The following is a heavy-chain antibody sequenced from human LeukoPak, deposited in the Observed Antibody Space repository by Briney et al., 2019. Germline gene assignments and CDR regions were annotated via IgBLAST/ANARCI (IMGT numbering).Heavy chain of an antibody. CDR1: GFTFSSYW. Sequence: PGGSLRLSCAASGFTFSSYWMHWVRQAPGKGLVWVSRINNDVSSTSYADSVKGRFTISRDNAKNTLYLQMNSLRAEDTAVYYCARPTKEGSSWYWWFDPWGQGTLVTVSS. D-gene: IGHD6-13*01. J-gene: IGHJ5*02. CDR2: INNDVSST. CDR3: ARPTKEGSSWYWWFDP. V-gene: IGHV3-74*01.